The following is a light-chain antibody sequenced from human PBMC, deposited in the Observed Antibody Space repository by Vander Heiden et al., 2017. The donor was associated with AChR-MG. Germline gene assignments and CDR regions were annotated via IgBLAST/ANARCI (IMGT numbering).Light chain of an antibody. CDR1: SANSGAGYD. CDR3: QSYDSSLSGYV. CDR2: GNR. Sequence: QSLLTQPPSLSGPPGPRVTSSCAGSSANSGAGYDVHWYQQRPGTATKLLIYGNRNRPAGVPDRFSGSKSGTSASLAITGLQAEDEADYCCQSYDSSLSGYVFGTGTKVTVL. J-gene: IGLJ1*01. V-gene: IGLV1-40*01.